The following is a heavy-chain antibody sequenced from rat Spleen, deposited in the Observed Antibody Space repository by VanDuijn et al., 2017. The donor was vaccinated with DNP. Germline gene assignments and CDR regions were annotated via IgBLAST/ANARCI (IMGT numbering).Heavy chain of an antibody. J-gene: IGHJ2*01. CDR3: ARSNFGFDY. Sequence: EVQLVESGGDLVQPGRSLKLSCTGSEFTFSYYDMAWVRQAPTKGLEWVASINPSGGVTYYRDSVKGRFTVSRDNAKNSLYPQMDSLRSEDTATYYCARSNFGFDYWGQGVMVTVSS. CDR2: INPSGGVT. D-gene: IGHD1-11*01. CDR1: EFTFSYYD. V-gene: IGHV5S13*01.